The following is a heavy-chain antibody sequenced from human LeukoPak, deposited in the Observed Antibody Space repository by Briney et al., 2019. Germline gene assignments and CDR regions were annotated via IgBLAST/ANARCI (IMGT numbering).Heavy chain of an antibody. V-gene: IGHV3-30*02. Sequence: GGSLRLSCAASGFTFSSYGMHWVRQAPGKGLEWVAFIRYDGSNKYYADSVKGRFTISRDNSKNTLYLQMNSLRAEDTAVYYCAKDPAFYSSSSPYFDYWGQGTLVTVS. CDR3: AKDPAFYSSSSPYFDY. CDR1: GFTFSSYG. CDR2: IRYDGSNK. J-gene: IGHJ4*02. D-gene: IGHD6-6*01.